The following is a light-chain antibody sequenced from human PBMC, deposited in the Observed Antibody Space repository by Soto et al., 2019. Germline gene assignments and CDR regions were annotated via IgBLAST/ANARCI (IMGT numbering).Light chain of an antibody. V-gene: IGLV2-14*01. CDR2: DVS. Sequence: QPVLTQPASVSGSPGQSITISCVGTSGDIGDYNYVSWYQQHPGKVPKVIIYDVSNRPSGVSYRFSGTQSGNAASLTVSGLQAEDEADYYCCSYTRSGTLVFGTGTKVPVL. CDR1: SGDIGDYNY. CDR3: CSYTRSGTLV. J-gene: IGLJ1*01.